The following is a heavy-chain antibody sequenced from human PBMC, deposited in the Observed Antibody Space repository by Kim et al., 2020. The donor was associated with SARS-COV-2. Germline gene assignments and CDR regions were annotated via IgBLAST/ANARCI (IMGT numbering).Heavy chain of an antibody. CDR3: ARDEYDSSGYSYGMDV. D-gene: IGHD3-22*01. J-gene: IGHJ6*02. V-gene: IGHV3-30*01. Sequence: DSVKGRCTITRDNSKDTLYLQMNSLRAEDTAVYYCARDEYDSSGYSYGMDVWGQGTTVTVSS.